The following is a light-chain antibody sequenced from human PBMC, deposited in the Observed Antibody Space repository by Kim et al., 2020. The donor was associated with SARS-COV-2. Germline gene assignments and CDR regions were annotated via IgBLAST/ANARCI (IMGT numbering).Light chain of an antibody. CDR1: QSVSTY. CDR2: DAS. V-gene: IGKV3-11*01. J-gene: IGKJ4*01. Sequence: EIVLTQCPVTLSLSPGERATLSCRASQSVSTYLVWYQQKPDQAPRLLIYDASTRATGIPARFSGSGSGTDFTLTISSLEPEDFAVYYCQQRSNWPRTFGGGTKVDIK. CDR3: QQRSNWPRT.